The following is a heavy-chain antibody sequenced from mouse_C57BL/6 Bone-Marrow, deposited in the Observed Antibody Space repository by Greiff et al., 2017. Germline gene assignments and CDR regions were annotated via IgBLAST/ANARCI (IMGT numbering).Heavy chain of an antibody. D-gene: IGHD2-3*01. CDR3: ARDDGYGGSYFDY. CDR2: IDREDGET. Sequence: VQLMQSGAELVKPGASVKFSCTASGFNIKDYYMHWVKQRTEQGLEWIGRIDREDGETKYAPKFQGKATITADTSYNTPYLQLSSLTSEDTDVYYYARDDGYGGSYFDYWGQGTTLTVSA. J-gene: IGHJ2*01. CDR1: GFNIKDYY. V-gene: IGHV14-2*01.